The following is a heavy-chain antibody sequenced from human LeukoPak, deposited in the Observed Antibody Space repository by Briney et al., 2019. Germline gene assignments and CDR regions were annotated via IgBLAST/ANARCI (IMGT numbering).Heavy chain of an antibody. CDR2: ISAYNGNT. Sequence: GASVKVSCKTSGYIFTTYAIHWVRQAPGQGLEWMGWISAYNGNTNYAQKLQGRVTMTTDTSTSTAYMELRSLRSDDTAVYYCARDEYSGYDTYGMDVWGQGTTVTVSS. V-gene: IGHV1-18*01. CDR3: ARDEYSGYDTYGMDV. D-gene: IGHD5-12*01. J-gene: IGHJ6*02. CDR1: GYIFTTYA.